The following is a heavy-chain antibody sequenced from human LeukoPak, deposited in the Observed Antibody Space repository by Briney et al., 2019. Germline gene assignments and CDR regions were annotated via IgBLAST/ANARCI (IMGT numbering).Heavy chain of an antibody. CDR2: IIPIFGTA. Sequence: GASVKVSCKASGGTFSSYAISWVRQVPGQGLEWMGGIIPIFGTANYAQKFQGRVTITADESTSTAYMELSSLRSEDTAVYYCARGYYDSSGFYYFDYWGQGTLVTVSS. V-gene: IGHV1-69*13. CDR1: GGTFSSYA. CDR3: ARGYYDSSGFYYFDY. D-gene: IGHD3-22*01. J-gene: IGHJ4*02.